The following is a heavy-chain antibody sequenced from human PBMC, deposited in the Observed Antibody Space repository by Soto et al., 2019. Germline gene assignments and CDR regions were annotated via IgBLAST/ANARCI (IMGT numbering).Heavy chain of an antibody. D-gene: IGHD3-22*01. Sequence: SETLSLTCAVSGGSISSGGYSWSWIRQPPGKGLEWIGYIYHSGSTYYNPSLKSRVTISVDRSKNQFSLKLSSVTAADTAVYYCAGSSGYYLVDYWGQGTLVTVS. CDR3: AGSSGYYLVDY. J-gene: IGHJ4*02. CDR1: GGSISSGGYS. CDR2: IYHSGST. V-gene: IGHV4-30-2*01.